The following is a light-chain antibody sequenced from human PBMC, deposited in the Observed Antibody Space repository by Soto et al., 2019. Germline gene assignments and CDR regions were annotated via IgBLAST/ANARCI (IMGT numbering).Light chain of an antibody. V-gene: IGKV1-5*03. J-gene: IGKJ1*01. CDR1: QTISSW. Sequence: DIKMTQSPSTLSGSVGDRVTITCRASQTISSWLAWYQQKPGKAPKLLIYKASTLKSGVPSRFSGSGSGTEFTLTISSLQPDDFATYYCQHYNSYSDAFGQGSNVDI. CDR3: QHYNSYSDA. CDR2: KAS.